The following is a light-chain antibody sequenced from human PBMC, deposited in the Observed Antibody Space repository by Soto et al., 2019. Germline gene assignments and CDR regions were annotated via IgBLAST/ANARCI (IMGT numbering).Light chain of an antibody. CDR2: GAF. Sequence: EVVLTQSPGTLSLSPGERATLSCRASQSVRTSDVTWYQHQPGQAPRLLIYGAFNRATDITDRFSGSGSGTDFTLTISRLEAEDFAVYYCQHCGNSRYTFGQGTRLEIK. J-gene: IGKJ2*01. CDR1: QSVRTSD. V-gene: IGKV3-20*01. CDR3: QHCGNSRYT.